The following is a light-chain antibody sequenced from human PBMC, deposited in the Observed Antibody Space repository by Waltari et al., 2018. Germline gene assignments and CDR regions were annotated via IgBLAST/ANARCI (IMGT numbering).Light chain of an antibody. CDR1: SGXNVGTYR. V-gene: IGLV5-45*02. CDR2: YKSDSDK. Sequence: QAXLXQPSSLSAXXGASAXLXCTLRSGXNVGTYRXYWYQQKPGSPPQYLLRYKSDSDKXQGSGVPXXXSGSKDASAXAGILXISGLQSEDEAXXYXMIXXXXAVVFGGXTXLTVL. J-gene: IGLJ2*01. CDR3: MIXXXXAVV.